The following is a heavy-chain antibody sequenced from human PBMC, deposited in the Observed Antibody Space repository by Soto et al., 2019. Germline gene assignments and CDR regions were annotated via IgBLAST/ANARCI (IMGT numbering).Heavy chain of an antibody. CDR1: GFGFGSYA. Sequence: AQLSESGGGLVRPGGSLRVSCAASGFGFGSYAMAWIRQAPGKGLEWVSSISGSGLVTYYADSVRGRFAVSRDNSRNTLFLQMNSLRAEDTAVYYCARTRGTNCSGGSCYYFDIWGRGTLVSV. D-gene: IGHD2-15*01. CDR3: ARTRGTNCSGGSCYYFDI. J-gene: IGHJ4*02. CDR2: ISGSGLVT. V-gene: IGHV3-23*01.